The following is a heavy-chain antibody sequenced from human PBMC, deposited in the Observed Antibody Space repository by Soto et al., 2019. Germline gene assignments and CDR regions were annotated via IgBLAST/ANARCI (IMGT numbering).Heavy chain of an antibody. D-gene: IGHD3-9*01. CDR2: ISSSSSYI. CDR3: ARELTYYDILTGYTDYFDY. CDR1: GFTFSSHN. V-gene: IGHV3-21*01. Sequence: PGGSLRLSWAATGFTFSSHNMNWVRQAPGKGLEWVSSISSSSSYINYADSVKGRFTISRDNAKNSLYLQMHSLRAEDTAVYYCARELTYYDILTGYTDYFDYWGQRTLVTVSS. J-gene: IGHJ4*02.